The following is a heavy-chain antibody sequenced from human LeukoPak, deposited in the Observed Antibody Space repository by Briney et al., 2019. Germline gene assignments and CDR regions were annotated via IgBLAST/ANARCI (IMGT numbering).Heavy chain of an antibody. Sequence: PSETLSLTCTVSGDSISSGDYYWGWIRQPPGKDLEWIGYIYNSGSTYYNPSLKSRVTISVDTSKNQFSLRLSSVTAADTAVYYCARSPERWLQLLIDYWGQGTLVTVSS. CDR3: ARSPERWLQLLIDY. V-gene: IGHV4-30-4*08. CDR1: GDSISSGDYY. CDR2: IYNSGST. J-gene: IGHJ4*02. D-gene: IGHD5-24*01.